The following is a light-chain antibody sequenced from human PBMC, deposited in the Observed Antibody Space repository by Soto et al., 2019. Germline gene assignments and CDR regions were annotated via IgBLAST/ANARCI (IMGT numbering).Light chain of an antibody. CDR1: QGINSY. J-gene: IGKJ3*01. Sequence: DIQLTQSPSFLSASIGDRVTITCRASQGINSYLAWYQQKPGQAPKLLIYGASTLQSGVPSRFRGSGSWTEFTLTIRSLQPEDSATYYCQQLNSVPFTFGPGTKVDIK. CDR2: GAS. CDR3: QQLNSVPFT. V-gene: IGKV1-9*01.